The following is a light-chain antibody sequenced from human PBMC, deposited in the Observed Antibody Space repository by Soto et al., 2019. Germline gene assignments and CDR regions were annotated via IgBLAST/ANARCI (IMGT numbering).Light chain of an antibody. CDR3: SSYSSRVRGV. J-gene: IGLJ1*01. Sequence: QSPRTQPASVFRSLGQSIVISCTGSRIDVDGYDYVSWYQQHPGKAPQLMISDVYNRPPGVSHRFSGSKSGDTASVTISGLQAEDEGDSSCSSYSSRVRGVVRTGTEVTVL. CDR1: RIDVDGYDY. CDR2: DVY. V-gene: IGLV2-14*03.